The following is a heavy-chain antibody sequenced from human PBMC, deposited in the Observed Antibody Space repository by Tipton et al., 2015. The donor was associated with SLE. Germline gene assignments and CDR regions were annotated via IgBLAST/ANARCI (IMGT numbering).Heavy chain of an antibody. CDR3: AKYGQQLAFDY. D-gene: IGHD6-13*01. CDR2: ISGSGGNT. Sequence: SLRLSCALSGFRFHDHAMHWVRQAPGKGLEWVSTISGSGGNTYYADSVKGRFTISRDNSKNTLYLQMNSLRAEDTAVYYCAKYGQQLAFDYWGQGTLVTVSS. J-gene: IGHJ4*02. CDR1: GFRFHDHA. V-gene: IGHV3-23*01.